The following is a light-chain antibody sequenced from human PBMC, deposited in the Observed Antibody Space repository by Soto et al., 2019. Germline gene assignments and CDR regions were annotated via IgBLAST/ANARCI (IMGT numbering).Light chain of an antibody. CDR2: DAS. J-gene: IGKJ1*01. Sequence: DIHMTQSPATLSASVLYRVTITFRASQSISRWLAWYQQKPGKAPKLLIYDASNLESGVPPRFSGSGSGTEFSLTISSLQPDDFGTYYCQQYNYYWTFGQGTKVDIK. CDR3: QQYNYYWT. V-gene: IGKV1-5*01. CDR1: QSISRW.